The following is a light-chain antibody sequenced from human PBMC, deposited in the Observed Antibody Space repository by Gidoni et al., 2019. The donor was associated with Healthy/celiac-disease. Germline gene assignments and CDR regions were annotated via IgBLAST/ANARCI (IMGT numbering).Light chain of an antibody. CDR3: QQSYSTPRT. V-gene: IGKV1-39*01. CDR1: QSISSY. J-gene: IGKJ2*01. Sequence: IQMTQSPSSLSASVGDRVTITCRASQSISSYLNWYQQKPGKAPKLLIYAASSLQSGVPSRFSGSGSGTDFTLTISSLQPEDFAIYYCQQSYSTPRTFGQGTKLEIK. CDR2: AAS.